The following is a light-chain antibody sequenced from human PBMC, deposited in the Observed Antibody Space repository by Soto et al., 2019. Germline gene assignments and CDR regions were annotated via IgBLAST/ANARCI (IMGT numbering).Light chain of an antibody. CDR2: GAS. V-gene: IGKV3-20*01. J-gene: IGKJ2*01. CDR1: QSVSSSY. Sequence: DIVLTQSPGTLSLSPGERANISCRASQSVSSSYLAWYQQKPGQAPGLLIYGASIRPTGIPDRFSGSGSGTDFTLTISRLEPEDFAVYYCQQYGSSPYTFGQGTKLQIK. CDR3: QQYGSSPYT.